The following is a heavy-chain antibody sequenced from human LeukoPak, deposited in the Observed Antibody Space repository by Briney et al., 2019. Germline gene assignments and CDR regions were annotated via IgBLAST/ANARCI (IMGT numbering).Heavy chain of an antibody. CDR3: AKVDYYDSSGYYLSLNGMDV. J-gene: IGHJ6*02. Sequence: PGGSLRLSCAASGFTFSSYAMSWVRQAPGKGLEWGSAISGSGGSTYYADSVKGRFTISRDNSKNTLYLQMNSLRAEDTAVYYCAKVDYYDSSGYYLSLNGMDVWGQGTTVTVPS. CDR1: GFTFSSYA. V-gene: IGHV3-23*01. CDR2: ISGSGGST. D-gene: IGHD3-22*01.